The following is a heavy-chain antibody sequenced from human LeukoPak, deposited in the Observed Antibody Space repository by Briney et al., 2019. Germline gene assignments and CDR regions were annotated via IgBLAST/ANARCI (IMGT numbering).Heavy chain of an antibody. CDR3: AKVRSGNNYYFDY. J-gene: IGHJ4*02. V-gene: IGHV3-23*01. D-gene: IGHD1/OR15-1a*01. CDR2: MSASGSHT. CDR1: GFTFSDFA. Sequence: GGSLRLSCAASGFTFSDFAMSWVRQAPGKGLEWVSGMSASGSHTHSADFVKGRFTISRDNFKNTLYLQMNGLRVEDTAVYYCAKVRSGNNYYFDYWGQGTLVTVSS.